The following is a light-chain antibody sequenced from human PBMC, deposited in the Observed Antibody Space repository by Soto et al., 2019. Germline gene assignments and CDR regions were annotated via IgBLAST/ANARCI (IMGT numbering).Light chain of an antibody. V-gene: IGKV2-30*02. CDR3: MQGTHWPPYT. CDR1: QSLVHSDGNTF. Sequence: DVVMTQSPLSLPVTLGQPASISCRSSQSLVHSDGNTFLNWFQQRPGQSPRRLIYKVSTRDSGVPDRFSGSGSGTDFTPKISRVEAEDVGVYYCMQGTHWPPYTFGQGTKLEIK. J-gene: IGKJ2*01. CDR2: KVS.